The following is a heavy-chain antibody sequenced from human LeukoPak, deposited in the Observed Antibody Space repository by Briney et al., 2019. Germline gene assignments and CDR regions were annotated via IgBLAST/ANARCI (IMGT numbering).Heavy chain of an antibody. CDR2: ISYDGSNK. D-gene: IGHD4-17*01. Sequence: GGSLRLSCAASGFTLSSYAMHWVRQAPGKGLEWVAVISYDGSNKYYADSVKGRFTISRDNSKNTLYLQMNSLRAEDTAVYYCARDQNYGPPDRPSTFDYWGQGTLVTVSS. CDR3: ARDQNYGPPDRPSTFDY. J-gene: IGHJ4*02. CDR1: GFTLSSYA. V-gene: IGHV3-30*01.